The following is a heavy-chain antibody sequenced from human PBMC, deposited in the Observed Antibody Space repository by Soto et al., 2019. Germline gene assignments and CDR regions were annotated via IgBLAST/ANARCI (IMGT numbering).Heavy chain of an antibody. D-gene: IGHD5-18*01. CDR1: GGSINSYY. CDR3: ARVWVDTTMITK. V-gene: IGHV4-59*01. J-gene: IGHJ4*02. Sequence: SETLSLTCSVSGGSINSYYWSWIRQPPGKGLEWIGYIYYNGNTNYNPSLKSRVTISVDTSKNQFSLKLSSVTAADTAVYYCARVWVDTTMITKWGQGTLVTVSS. CDR2: IYYNGNT.